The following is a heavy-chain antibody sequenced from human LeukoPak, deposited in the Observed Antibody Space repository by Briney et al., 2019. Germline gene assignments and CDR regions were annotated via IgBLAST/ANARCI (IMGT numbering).Heavy chain of an antibody. CDR3: ARGSKTYYYDSSGLDY. Sequence: GGSLRLSCAASGFTFSSYEMNWVRQAPGKGLEWVSYISCSGSTIYYADSVKGRFTISRDNAKNSLYLQMNSLRAEDTAVYYCARGSKTYYYDSSGLDYWGQGTLVTVPS. J-gene: IGHJ4*02. D-gene: IGHD3-22*01. CDR2: ISCSGSTI. V-gene: IGHV3-48*03. CDR1: GFTFSSYE.